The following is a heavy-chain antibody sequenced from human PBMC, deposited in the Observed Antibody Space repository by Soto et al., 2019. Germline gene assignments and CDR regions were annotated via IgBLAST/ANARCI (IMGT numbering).Heavy chain of an antibody. CDR3: TRSDYDTSGYTDY. CDR2: ISESGTTI. J-gene: IGHJ4*02. CDR1: GFAFSAYY. V-gene: IGHV3-11*01. D-gene: IGHD3-22*01. Sequence: QVHLVESGGGLVKPGGSLSLSCAASGFAFSAYYMSWIRQAPGKGLEWLSYISESGTTIYYADSVKGRFTISRDNAKNSLYLQMNSLRAEDTTVYYCTRSDYDTSGYTDYWGQGTLVTVSS.